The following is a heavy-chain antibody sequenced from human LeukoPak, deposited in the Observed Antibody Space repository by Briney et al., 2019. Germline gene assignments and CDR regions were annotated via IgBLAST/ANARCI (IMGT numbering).Heavy chain of an antibody. J-gene: IGHJ4*02. CDR1: GYTFTGYY. V-gene: IGHV1-18*04. D-gene: IGHD6-13*01. CDR2: ISAYNGNT. CDR3: AREGRQHLFDY. Sequence: ASVKVSCKASGYTFTGYYMHWVRQAPGQGLEWMGWISAYNGNTNYAQKLQGRVTMTTDTSTSTAYMELRSLRSDDTAVYYCAREGRQHLFDYWGQGTLVTVSS.